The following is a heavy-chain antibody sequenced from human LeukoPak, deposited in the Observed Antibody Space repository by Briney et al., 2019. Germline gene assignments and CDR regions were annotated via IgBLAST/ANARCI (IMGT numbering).Heavy chain of an antibody. CDR3: ATDTVVGSFDY. Sequence: SETLSLTCTVSGGSISSGDYYWSWIRQPPGKGLEWIGYIYYSGSTYYNPSLKSRTTISVDTSKNQFSLKLSSVTAADTAVYYCATDTVVGSFDYWGQGTLVTVSS. J-gene: IGHJ4*02. CDR2: IYYSGST. CDR1: GGSISSGDYY. D-gene: IGHD4-23*01. V-gene: IGHV4-30-4*01.